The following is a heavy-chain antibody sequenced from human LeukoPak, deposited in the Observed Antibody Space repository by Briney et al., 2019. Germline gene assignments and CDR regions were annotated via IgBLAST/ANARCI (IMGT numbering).Heavy chain of an antibody. CDR3: AKASWVSSTDAVR. Sequence: GGSLRLSCAASGLSFSSFAMSWVRQGPARGLEWVSSIRGNDETFYADSVKGRFTLSSDSSRNTVYFQLNNLRVEDTAIYYCAKASWVSSTDAVRWGQGTLVTVSS. CDR2: IRGNDET. J-gene: IGHJ4*02. V-gene: IGHV3-23*01. D-gene: IGHD3-16*01. CDR1: GLSFSSFA.